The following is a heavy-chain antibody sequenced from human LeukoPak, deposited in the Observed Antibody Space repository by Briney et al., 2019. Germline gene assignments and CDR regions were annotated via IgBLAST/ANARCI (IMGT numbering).Heavy chain of an antibody. CDR1: GFTFSSHG. CDR3: AELGITMIGGV. Sequence: GGSLRLSCAASGFTFSSHGMNWVRQAPGKGLEWVSYISSSGSTIYYADSVKGRFTISRDNAKNSLYLQMNSLRAEDTAVYYCAELGITMIGGVWGKGTAVTISS. J-gene: IGHJ6*04. D-gene: IGHD3-10*02. CDR2: ISSSGSTI. V-gene: IGHV3-48*04.